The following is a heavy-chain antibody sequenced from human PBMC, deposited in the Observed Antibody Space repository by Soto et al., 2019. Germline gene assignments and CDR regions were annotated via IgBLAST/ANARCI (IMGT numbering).Heavy chain of an antibody. CDR3: EKDPKSSGWPQNWLDP. J-gene: IGHJ5*02. D-gene: IGHD6-19*01. CDR1: GFTFSHYC. Sequence: GSLNLSFASSGFTFSHYCIKFVLQGPGKGLDCFSLISASGDSTYYADSVKCRFNTSSENSHNTLYLQMKRLRAEDTAIYYCEKDPKSSGWPQNWLDPWGQGTLVTVYS. V-gene: IGHV3-23*01. CDR2: ISASGDST.